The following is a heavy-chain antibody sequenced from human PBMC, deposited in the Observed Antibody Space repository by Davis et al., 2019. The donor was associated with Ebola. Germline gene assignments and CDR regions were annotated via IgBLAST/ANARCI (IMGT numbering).Heavy chain of an antibody. Sequence: AASVKVSCTASGNTFTGYYIHWVRQAPGQGLEWMGWINPDTGDTNFAQKFVGRVTMTRDSSISTAYMELRSLRSDDTAVYYCASGTGRGGLDVWGQGTTGTVSS. CDR3: ASGTGRGGLDV. D-gene: IGHD3/OR15-3a*01. J-gene: IGHJ6*02. CDR1: GNTFTGYY. V-gene: IGHV1-2*02. CDR2: INPDTGDT.